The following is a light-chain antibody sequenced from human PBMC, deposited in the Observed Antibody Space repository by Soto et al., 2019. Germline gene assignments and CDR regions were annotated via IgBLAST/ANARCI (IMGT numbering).Light chain of an antibody. V-gene: IGKV3-15*01. CDR1: QSVSSN. Sequence: EIVMTQSPATLSLSPGERANLSCRASQSVSSNLTWYQQKPGQAPRLLIYGASTRATGIPARFSGSGSGTEFTLTISSLQSEDFAVYYCQQYNNWPPWTFGQGTKV. J-gene: IGKJ1*01. CDR2: GAS. CDR3: QQYNNWPPWT.